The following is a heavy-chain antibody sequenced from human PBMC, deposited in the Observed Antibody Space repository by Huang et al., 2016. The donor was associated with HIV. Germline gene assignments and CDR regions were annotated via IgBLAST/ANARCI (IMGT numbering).Heavy chain of an antibody. Sequence: QVQLQESGPGLVKPSETLSLTCTVSGGSISTHYWSWIRQPPWKGRDWIGSIDYSWSTNSSPSLKRRVTILLYTSKNPFSLRVNSVTAADTAMYYCARDHHDFWRGYRRMYFFDHWGQGTLVTVSS. CDR3: ARDHHDFWRGYRRMYFFDH. J-gene: IGHJ4*02. CDR2: IDYSWST. CDR1: GGSISTHY. D-gene: IGHD3-3*01. V-gene: IGHV4-59*11.